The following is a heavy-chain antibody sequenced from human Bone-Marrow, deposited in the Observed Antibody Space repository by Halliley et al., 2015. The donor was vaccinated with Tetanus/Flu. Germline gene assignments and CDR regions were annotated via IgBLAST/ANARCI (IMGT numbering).Heavy chain of an antibody. V-gene: IGHV3-15*01. CDR1: GFTFNSAW. CDR2: IKSKGDGGTV. Sequence: SLRLSCAASGFTFNSAWMTWVRQAPGKGLEWVGRIKSKGDGGTVDYAAPVKGRFTISRDDSQNMLYLLMNSLTTEDTARYFCFCSGTYHDDPFDLWGQGTTVTVSS. CDR3: FCSGTYHDDPFDL. D-gene: IGHD3-10*02. J-gene: IGHJ3*01.